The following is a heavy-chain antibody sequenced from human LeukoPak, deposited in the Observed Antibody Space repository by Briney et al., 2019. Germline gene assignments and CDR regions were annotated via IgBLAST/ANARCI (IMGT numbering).Heavy chain of an antibody. CDR2: IIPILGIA. J-gene: IGHJ4*02. D-gene: IGHD2-2*01. CDR1: GGTFSSYA. CDR3: ASIYCSSTSCPYYFDY. V-gene: IGHV1-69*04. Sequence: SVKVSCKAAGGTFSSYAISWVRQAPGQGLEWMGRIIPILGIANYAQKFQGRVTITADKSTSTAYMELSSLRSEDTAVYYCASIYCSSTSCPYYFDYWGQGTLVTVSS.